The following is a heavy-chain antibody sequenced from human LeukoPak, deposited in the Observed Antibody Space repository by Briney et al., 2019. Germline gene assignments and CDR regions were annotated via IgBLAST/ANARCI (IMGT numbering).Heavy chain of an antibody. D-gene: IGHD3-9*01. CDR2: ISSSSSTI. CDR1: GFTFSSYS. J-gene: IGHJ6*03. V-gene: IGHV3-48*01. CDR3: AKVSYYDILTGYFGRMDYYYMDV. Sequence: PGGSLRLSCAASGFTFSSYSMNWVRQAPGKGLEWVSYISSSSSTIYYADSVKGRFTISRDNSKNTLYLQMNSLRADDTAVYYCAKVSYYDILTGYFGRMDYYYMDVWGKGTTVTISS.